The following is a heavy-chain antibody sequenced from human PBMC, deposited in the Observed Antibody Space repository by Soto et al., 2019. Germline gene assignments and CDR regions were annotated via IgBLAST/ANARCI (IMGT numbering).Heavy chain of an antibody. CDR1: GGSISSGDYY. CDR2: ILYSGTT. J-gene: IGHJ4*02. CDR3: ARNGALDY. Sequence: QVQLQESGPGLVKPSQTLSLTCTVPGGSISSGDYYWSWIRQPPGKGLEWFGYILYSGTTNYNPSLESRLTISVDTSKNQFSLKLTSVTAADTAVYYCARNGALDYWGRGTLVTVSS. D-gene: IGHD2-8*01. V-gene: IGHV4-30-4*01.